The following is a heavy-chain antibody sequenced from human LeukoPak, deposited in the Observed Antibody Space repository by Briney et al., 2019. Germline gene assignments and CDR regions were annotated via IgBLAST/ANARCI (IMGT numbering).Heavy chain of an antibody. CDR2: ISAYNGNT. CDR1: GYTFTSYG. J-gene: IGHJ4*02. V-gene: IGHV1-18*01. CDR3: ARDPLEYCGGDCYPGF. D-gene: IGHD2-21*02. Sequence: ASVKVSCKASGYTFTSYGISRVRQAPGQGLEWMGWISAYNGNTNYAQKLQGRVTMTTDTSTRTAYMELRSLRSDDTAVYYCARDPLEYCGGDCYPGFWGQGTLVTVSS.